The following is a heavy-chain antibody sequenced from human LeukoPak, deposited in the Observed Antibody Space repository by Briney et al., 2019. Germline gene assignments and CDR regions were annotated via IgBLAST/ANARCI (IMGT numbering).Heavy chain of an antibody. D-gene: IGHD6-19*01. V-gene: IGHV3-33*01. CDR2: IWSDGSNK. CDR1: GFTFSSYV. J-gene: IGHJ4*02. CDR3: ARAPVAASYYFDY. Sequence: GGSLRLSCAASGFTFSSYVMHWVRPAPGKGLEWVAVIWSDGSNKYYADSVKGRFAISRDNSKNTLYLQMNTLRVEDTAVYYCARAPVAASYYFDYWGQGTLVTVSS.